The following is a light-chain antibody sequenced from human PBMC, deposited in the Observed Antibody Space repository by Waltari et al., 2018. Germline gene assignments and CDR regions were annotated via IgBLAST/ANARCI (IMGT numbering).Light chain of an antibody. CDR1: SRDVGTFNL. Sequence: QSALTQPASVSGSPGQSITISCPGTSRDVGTFNLVSWYQRHPGKAPNLIIYEVSKRPSGVSYRFSGSKSGNTASLTISGLQTEDEADYYCCSYAGSSTHVVFGGGTKLTVL. V-gene: IGLV2-23*02. CDR3: CSYAGSSTHVV. CDR2: EVS. J-gene: IGLJ2*01.